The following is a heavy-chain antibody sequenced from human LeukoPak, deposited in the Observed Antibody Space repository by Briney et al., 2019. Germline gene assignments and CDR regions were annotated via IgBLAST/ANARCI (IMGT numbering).Heavy chain of an antibody. CDR1: GGSIRSYY. J-gene: IGHJ3*02. D-gene: IGHD1-26*01. CDR3: ARRGGSPLGAFDI. V-gene: IGHV4-59*01. CDR2: IFYSESA. Sequence: SETLSLTCTVSGGSIRSYYWSWIRQSPGKGLEWIGHIFYSESANYSPSLKSRLTISVDTSRSQFSLKLSSVTAADTAVCFCARRGGSPLGAFDIWGQGTMVTVSS.